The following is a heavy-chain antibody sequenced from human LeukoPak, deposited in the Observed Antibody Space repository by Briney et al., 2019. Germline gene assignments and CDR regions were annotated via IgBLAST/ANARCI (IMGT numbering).Heavy chain of an antibody. CDR1: GGTFSSYA. V-gene: IGHV1-69*05. CDR2: IIPIFGTA. Sequence: GASVKVSCKASGGTFSSYAIIWVRQAPGQGLEWMGWIIPIFGTATYAQKFQGRVTITTDESTSTAYMELSSLRSEDTAVYYCARDRHSYGLGGINWFDPWGQGTLVTVSS. J-gene: IGHJ5*02. D-gene: IGHD5-18*01. CDR3: ARDRHSYGLGGINWFDP.